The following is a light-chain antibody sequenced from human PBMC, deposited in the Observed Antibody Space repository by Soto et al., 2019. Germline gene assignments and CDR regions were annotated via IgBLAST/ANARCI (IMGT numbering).Light chain of an antibody. CDR1: QSVSSN. CDR2: GAS. CDR3: QQYNNWPRT. V-gene: IGKV3-15*01. J-gene: IGKJ1*01. Sequence: EIVMTQSPATLSVSPGERATLSCRASQSVSSNLAWYQQKSGQAPGLLIYGASTRATGIPARFSGSGSGTEFTLTISSLQSEDFAVYYCQQYNNWPRTFGQGTKVEIK.